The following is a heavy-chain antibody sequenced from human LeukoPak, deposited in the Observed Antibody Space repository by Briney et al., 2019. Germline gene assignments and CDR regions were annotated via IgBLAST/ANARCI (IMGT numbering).Heavy chain of an antibody. V-gene: IGHV3-23*01. CDR2: IDDDGGST. CDR3: ARRVGGTPDY. J-gene: IGHJ4*02. D-gene: IGHD6-19*01. CDR1: GFTFSTDV. Sequence: GGSLRLSCAASGFTFSTDVMTWVRQAPGKGLEWVSAIDDDGGSTDHADSVRGRFTISRDNSKNTLFLQMNRLRADDTALYYCARRVGGTPDYWGRGTLVTVSS.